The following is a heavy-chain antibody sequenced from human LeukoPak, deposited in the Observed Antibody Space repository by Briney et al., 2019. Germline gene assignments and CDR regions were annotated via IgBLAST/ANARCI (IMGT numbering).Heavy chain of an antibody. Sequence: ASVKVSCKTSGYSFTDSYMHWVRQAPGQGLEWMGWINPYSGGTSSAQKFQGRVTMTRDTSISTVYMQVSWLTSDDTAIYYCARADRLHGGPYLIGPWGQGTLVIVSS. V-gene: IGHV1-2*02. J-gene: IGHJ5*02. CDR3: ARADRLHGGPYLIGP. CDR1: GYSFTDSY. D-gene: IGHD3-16*01. CDR2: INPYSGGT.